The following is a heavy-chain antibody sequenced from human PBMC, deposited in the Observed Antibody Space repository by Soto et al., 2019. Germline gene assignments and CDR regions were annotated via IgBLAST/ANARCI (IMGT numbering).Heavy chain of an antibody. V-gene: IGHV4-31*01. CDR1: GGSISSGGYY. Sequence: SETLSLTCTVSGGSISSGGYYWSWIRQHPGKGLEWIGYIYYSGSTYYNPSLKSLVTISVDTSKNQFSLKLSSVTAADTAVYYCARERIAAAAMYYFDYCGQGTLVTVPS. D-gene: IGHD6-13*01. CDR3: ARERIAAAAMYYFDY. J-gene: IGHJ4*02. CDR2: IYYSGST.